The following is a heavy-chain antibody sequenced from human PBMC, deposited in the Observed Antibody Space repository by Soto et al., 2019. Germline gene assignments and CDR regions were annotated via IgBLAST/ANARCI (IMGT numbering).Heavy chain of an antibody. J-gene: IGHJ5*02. CDR2: IVPIFGTA. CDR1: GGTFSSYA. Sequence: QVQLVQSGAEVKKPGSSVKVSCKASGGTFSSYAISWVRQAPGQGLEWMGGIVPIFGTANYAQKFQGRVTITAYASTSTAYMELSSLRSEATALYYCARVFDFWSVYGWFDPWGQGTLVTVSS. CDR3: ARVFDFWSVYGWFDP. D-gene: IGHD3-3*01. V-gene: IGHV1-69*01.